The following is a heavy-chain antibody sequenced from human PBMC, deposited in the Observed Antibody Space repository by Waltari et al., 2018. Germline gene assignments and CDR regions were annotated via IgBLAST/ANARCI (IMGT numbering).Heavy chain of an antibody. CDR1: GYTLTGQY. CDR2: INPNSGGT. D-gene: IGHD6-13*01. V-gene: IGHV1-2*02. J-gene: IGHJ4*02. CDR3: ASEIAAAGSIILDY. Sequence: QVQLVQSGAEVKKPGASVKDYCTASGYTLTGQYIPWVRTAPGQGLEWMGWINPNSGGTNYAQKFQGRVTMTRDTSISTAYMELSRLRSDDTAVYYCASEIAAAGSIILDYWGQGTLVTVSS.